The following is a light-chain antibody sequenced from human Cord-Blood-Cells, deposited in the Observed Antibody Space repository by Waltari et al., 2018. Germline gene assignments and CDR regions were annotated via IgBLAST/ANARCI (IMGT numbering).Light chain of an antibody. CDR3: SSYAGSNNFV. Sequence: QSALTQPPSASGSPGQSVTISCTGTSSDVGGYNYVSWYQQHPGKAPKLMFYEVSKRPSGVPDCFSGSKSGNTASLTVSGRQAEDEADYYCSSYAGSNNFVFGTGTKVTVL. CDR1: SSDVGGYNY. CDR2: EVS. V-gene: IGLV2-8*01. J-gene: IGLJ1*01.